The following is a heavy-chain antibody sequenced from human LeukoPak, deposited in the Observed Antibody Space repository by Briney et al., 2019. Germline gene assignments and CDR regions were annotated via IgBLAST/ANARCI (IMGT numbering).Heavy chain of an antibody. V-gene: IGHV3-7*01. CDR1: GFTFSSYW. D-gene: IGHD1-26*01. J-gene: IGHJ3*02. CDR3: ARDQWVGAPNAFDI. Sequence: PGGSLRLSCAASGFTFSSYWMSWVRQAPGKGLEWVANIKQDGSEKYYVDSVKGRFTISRDNAKNSLYLQMNSLRAEDTAVYYCARDQWVGAPNAFDIWGQGTMVTVSS. CDR2: IKQDGSEK.